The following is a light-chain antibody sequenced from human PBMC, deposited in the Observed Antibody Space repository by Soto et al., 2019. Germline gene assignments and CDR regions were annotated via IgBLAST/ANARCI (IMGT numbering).Light chain of an antibody. CDR1: QGLNTN. Sequence: IQLTQSPSSLSASVGDRVTITCRASQGLNTNLAWYQQKPGKDPNLLIYGASTLQKGVPSRFSGNGSGTDFTLTISSMQPEDLATYYCQQSNNYFTFGPGTKVDIK. CDR3: QQSNNYFT. V-gene: IGKV1-9*01. J-gene: IGKJ3*01. CDR2: GAS.